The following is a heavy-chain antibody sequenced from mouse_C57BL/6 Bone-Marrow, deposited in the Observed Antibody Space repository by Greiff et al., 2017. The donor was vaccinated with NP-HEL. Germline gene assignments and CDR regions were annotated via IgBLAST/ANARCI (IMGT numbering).Heavy chain of an antibody. J-gene: IGHJ4*01. V-gene: IGHV5-9-1*02. CDR3: TRAGGYGRSGPYAMDY. D-gene: IGHD1-1*02. Sequence: EVMLVESGEGLVKPGGSLKLSCAASGFTFSSYAMSWVRQTPEKRLEWVAYISSGGDYTYYADTVKGRFTISRDNARNTLYLQMSSLKSEDTAMYYCTRAGGYGRSGPYAMDYWGQGTSVTVSS. CDR2: ISSGGDYT. CDR1: GFTFSSYA.